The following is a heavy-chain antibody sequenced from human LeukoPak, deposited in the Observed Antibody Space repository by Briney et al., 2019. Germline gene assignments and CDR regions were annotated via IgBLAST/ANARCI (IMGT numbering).Heavy chain of an antibody. J-gene: IGHJ4*02. D-gene: IGHD1-26*01. V-gene: IGHV3-15*05. CDR1: GFTLSDAW. CDR2: SKSKIDGGTT. Sequence: NPGGSLRLSCAVSGFTLSDAWMSWVRQAPGKGLEWVGRSKSKIDGGTTEYAAPVKGRFTISRDDSENTLYLQMNSLKTEDTAVYYCTTVRGRSNYFDFWGQGTLVTVSS. CDR3: TTVRGRSNYFDF.